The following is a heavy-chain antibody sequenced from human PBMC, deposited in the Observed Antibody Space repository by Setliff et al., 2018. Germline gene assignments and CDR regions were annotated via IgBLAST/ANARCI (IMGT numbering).Heavy chain of an antibody. CDR3: VREAPGYAFDI. J-gene: IGHJ3*02. CDR2: IYYSGST. V-gene: IGHV4-30-4*08. D-gene: IGHD1-1*01. Sequence: PSETLSLTCTVSGGSISSGDYYWSWIRQPPGKGLEWIGYIYYSGSTYYNPSLKSRVTISVDTSKNQFSLKLSSVTAADTAVYYCVREAPGYAFDIWGQGTMVTVSS. CDR1: GGSISSGDYY.